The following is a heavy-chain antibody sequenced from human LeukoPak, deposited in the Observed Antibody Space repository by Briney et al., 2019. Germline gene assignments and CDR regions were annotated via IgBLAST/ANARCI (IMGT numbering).Heavy chain of an antibody. CDR3: ARVPPYYYDSSGRTAFDI. D-gene: IGHD3-22*01. CDR2: IYTSGST. V-gene: IGHV4-4*07. J-gene: IGHJ3*02. CDR1: GGSISSYY. Sequence: SETLSLTCTVSGGSISSYYWSWIRQPAGKGLEWIGRIYTSGSTNYNPSLKSRVTMSVDTSKNQFSLKLSSVIAADTAVYYCARVPPYYYDSSGRTAFDIWGQGTLVIVSS.